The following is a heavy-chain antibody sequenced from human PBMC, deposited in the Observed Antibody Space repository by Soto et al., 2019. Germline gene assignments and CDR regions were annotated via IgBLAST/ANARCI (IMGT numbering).Heavy chain of an antibody. CDR2: ISYDGSNK. V-gene: IGHV3-30*18. D-gene: IGHD6-6*01. CDR3: AKDNALSSSNYYFDY. CDR1: GFTFSSYG. J-gene: IGHJ4*02. Sequence: QVQLVESGGGVVQPGRSLRLSCAASGFTFSSYGMHWVRQAPGKGLEWVAVISYDGSNKYYGDSVQGRFTISRDNSKNTLYLQMNSLRAEDTAVYYCAKDNALSSSNYYFDYWGQGTLVTVSS.